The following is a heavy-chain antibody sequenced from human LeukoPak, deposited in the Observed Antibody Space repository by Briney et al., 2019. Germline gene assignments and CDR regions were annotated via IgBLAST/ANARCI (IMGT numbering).Heavy chain of an antibody. CDR3: ARDRAFYYGSGSYYGY. Sequence: GGSLRLSCAASGFTFSSYWMSWVRQAPGKGLEWVANIKQDGSEKYYVDSVKGRFTISRDNAKNSLYLQMNSLRAEDTAVYYCARDRAFYYGSGSYYGYWGQGTLVTVSS. D-gene: IGHD3-10*01. J-gene: IGHJ4*02. CDR1: GFTFSSYW. CDR2: IKQDGSEK. V-gene: IGHV3-7*01.